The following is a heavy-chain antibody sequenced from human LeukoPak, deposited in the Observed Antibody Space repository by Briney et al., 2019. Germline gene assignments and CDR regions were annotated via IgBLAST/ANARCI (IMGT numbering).Heavy chain of an antibody. D-gene: IGHD2-2*02. J-gene: IGHJ4*02. CDR3: TLYNY. CDR2: INPSGGST. CDR1: GYTFTSYY. Sequence: ASVKVSCKASGYTFTSYYMHWVRQAPGQGLEWMGIINPSGGSTSYAQKFQGRVTMTRDMSTSTVYMELSSLTSEDMGIYYCTLYNYWGQGTLVTVSS. V-gene: IGHV1-46*01.